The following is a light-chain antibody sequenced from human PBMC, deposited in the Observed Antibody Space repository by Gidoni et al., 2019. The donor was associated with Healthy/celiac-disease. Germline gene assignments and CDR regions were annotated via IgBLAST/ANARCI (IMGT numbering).Light chain of an antibody. CDR2: DVS. Sequence: QSALTQPASVSGSPGQSITTSCTGTSSDVGGYHYVSWYQQPPGKAPKLMIYDVSNRPSGVSNRFSGSKSGNTASLTISGLQAEDEADYYCSSYTSSSTWVFGGGTKLTVL. V-gene: IGLV2-14*01. CDR1: SSDVGGYHY. J-gene: IGLJ3*02. CDR3: SSYTSSSTWV.